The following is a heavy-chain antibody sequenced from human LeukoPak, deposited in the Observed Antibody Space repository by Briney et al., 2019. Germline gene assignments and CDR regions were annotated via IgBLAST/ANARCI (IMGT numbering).Heavy chain of an antibody. CDR1: GFTLCSEA. CDR3: ARAADTAMVTSSAFDI. D-gene: IGHD5-18*01. CDR2: ISGSGRST. V-gene: IGHV3-23*01. Sequence: GGSLRLSCAASGFTLCSEAMSGVRDAPGGGLEWGSDISGSGRSTYYAESVKGRFTISRDNAKNSLYLQMNSLRAEDTALYYCARAADTAMVTSSAFDIWGQGTMVTVSS. J-gene: IGHJ3*02.